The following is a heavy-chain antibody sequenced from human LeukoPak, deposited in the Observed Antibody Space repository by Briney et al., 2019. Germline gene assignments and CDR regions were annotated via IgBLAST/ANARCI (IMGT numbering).Heavy chain of an antibody. CDR1: GFSLSTSGVG. D-gene: IGHD6-19*01. V-gene: IGHV2-5*02. Sequence: SGPTLVNPTQTLTLTCTFSGFSLSTSGVGVGWIRQPPGKALEWLALIYWDDDKRYSPSLKSRLTITKDTSKNQVVLTMTNMDPVDTATYYCAHRRRRAVAGTGSGVFDYWGQGTLVTVSS. CDR3: AHRRRRAVAGTGSGVFDY. CDR2: IYWDDDK. J-gene: IGHJ4*02.